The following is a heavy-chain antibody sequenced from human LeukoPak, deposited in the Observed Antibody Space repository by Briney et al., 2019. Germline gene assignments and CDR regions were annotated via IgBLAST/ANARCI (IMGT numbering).Heavy chain of an antibody. J-gene: IGHJ6*03. V-gene: IGHV3-7*01. CDR1: GFTFSRYW. Sequence: PGGSLRLSCAASGFTFSRYWMSWVRQAPGKGLEWVANIKQDGGEKYYVDSVKGRFTISRDNAKNSLYLQMNSLRVEDTAVYYCARERHFEWLLSRGKMSYYMDVWGKGTTVTVSS. CDR3: ARERHFEWLLSRGKMSYYMDV. CDR2: IKQDGGEK. D-gene: IGHD3-9*01.